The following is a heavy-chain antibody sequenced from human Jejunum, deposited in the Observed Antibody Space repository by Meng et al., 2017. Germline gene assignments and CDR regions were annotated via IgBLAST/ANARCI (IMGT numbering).Heavy chain of an antibody. CDR3: ARDHMGSLDY. J-gene: IGHJ4*02. V-gene: IGHV4-61*08. D-gene: IGHD1-26*01. Sequence: QVQLQGSGPGLVRRSETLSLICAVSGGSVSSAGYQWSWIRQPPGKGLEWIGYTSTNYNPSLKSRVTISVDTSKNQFSLRLTSVTAADTAVYYCARDHMGSLDYWGQGILVTVSS. CDR2: TST. CDR1: GGSVSSAGYQ.